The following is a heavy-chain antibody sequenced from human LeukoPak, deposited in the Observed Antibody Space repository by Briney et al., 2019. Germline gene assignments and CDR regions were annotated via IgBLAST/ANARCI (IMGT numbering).Heavy chain of an antibody. CDR2: IYHSGST. CDR3: ARVVCSGGSCYSGFGAFDI. J-gene: IGHJ3*02. D-gene: IGHD2-15*01. CDR1: GYSISSGYY. Sequence: TSETLSLTCTVSGYSISSGYYWGWIRQPPGKGLEWIGSIYHSGSTYYNPSLKSRVTISVDTSKNQFSLKLSSVTAADTAVYYRARVVCSGGSCYSGFGAFDIWGQGTMVTVSS. V-gene: IGHV4-38-2*02.